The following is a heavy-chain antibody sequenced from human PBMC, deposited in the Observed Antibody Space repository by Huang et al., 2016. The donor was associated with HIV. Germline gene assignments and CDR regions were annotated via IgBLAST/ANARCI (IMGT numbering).Heavy chain of an antibody. CDR1: GYTFNIYD. V-gene: IGHV1-18*01. Sequence: QVQLVQSGAEVKKPGAAVKVSCQASGYTFNIYDINWVRQAPGKGLEWMGWISNYNGNTKYVQKFQGRVTMTSDTSTSTAYMELRSLRFDDTAVYYCARVDGYSNFLHFDYWGQGTLVTVSS. D-gene: IGHD4-4*01. J-gene: IGHJ4*02. CDR2: ISNYNGNT. CDR3: ARVDGYSNFLHFDY.